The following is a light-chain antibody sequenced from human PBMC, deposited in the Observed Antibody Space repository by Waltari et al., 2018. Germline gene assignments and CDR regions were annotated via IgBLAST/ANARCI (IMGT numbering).Light chain of an antibody. V-gene: IGKV3-20*01. Sequence: IVLTQSPGTLSLSPGERATLPCRASQSVSRSLAWYQQKPGQAPKLIIYGAATRATGSPDRFTGSGSGTDFSLTISSLEPEDFAIYFCQHYVRLPATFGQGTKVEIK. J-gene: IGKJ1*01. CDR2: GAA. CDR3: QHYVRLPAT. CDR1: QSVSRS.